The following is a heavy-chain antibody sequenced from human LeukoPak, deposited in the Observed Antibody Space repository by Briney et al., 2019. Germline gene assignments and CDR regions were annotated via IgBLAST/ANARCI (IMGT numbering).Heavy chain of an antibody. CDR2: IIPIFGTA. J-gene: IGHJ5*02. D-gene: IGHD3-3*01. V-gene: IGHV1-69*13. Sequence: SVKVSCKDSGDTFSSYAISWVRQAPGQGLEWMGGIIPIFGTANYAQKFQGRVTITADESTGTAYMELSSLRSEDTAVYYCARGAQRFLEWDNWFDPWGQGTLVTVSS. CDR3: ARGAQRFLEWDNWFDP. CDR1: GDTFSSYA.